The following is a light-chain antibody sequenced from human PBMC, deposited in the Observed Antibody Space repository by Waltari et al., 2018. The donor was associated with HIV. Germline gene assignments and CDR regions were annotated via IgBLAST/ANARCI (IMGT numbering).Light chain of an antibody. V-gene: IGKV1-5*03. CDR1: QSISTW. CDR3: QQYKSTPWM. CDR2: AAS. J-gene: IGKJ1*01. Sequence: MTQSPSTVSASIGDRVTITCRASQSISTWLAWYQLKPGKVPKLLIHAASSLESGVSTRFSGSGSGTEFTLTINSLQPDDSATYFCQQYKSTPWMFGQGTKVEIK.